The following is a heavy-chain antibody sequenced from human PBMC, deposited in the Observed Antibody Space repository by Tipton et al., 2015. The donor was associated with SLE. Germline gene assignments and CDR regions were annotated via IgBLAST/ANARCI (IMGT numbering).Heavy chain of an antibody. CDR3: AGGGVATMGGYAFEI. CDR2: IKEDGSET. Sequence: SLRLSCAASGFTLSNYWMNWVRQAPGKGLQWVGQIKEDGSETYYMDSVRGRFTISRDNAQNSVYLQMNSLRPDDTALYYCAGGGVATMGGYAFEIWGQGTMVTVSS. CDR1: GFTLSNYW. V-gene: IGHV3-7*01. J-gene: IGHJ3*02. D-gene: IGHD5-12*01.